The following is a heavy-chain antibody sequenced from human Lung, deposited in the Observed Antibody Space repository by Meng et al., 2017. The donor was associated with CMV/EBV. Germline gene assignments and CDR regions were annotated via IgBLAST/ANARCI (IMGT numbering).Heavy chain of an antibody. CDR2: IREDGSEK. V-gene: IGHV3-7*01. CDR3: ARGGTIHGGTKSPASLR. Sequence: GESXKISCSTSGYTFRRHWMVWVRQAPGKGLEWMADIREDGSEKYYVASVKGRFTISRDNANGSLFLQMNSLKGEDTAVYYCARGGTIHGGTKSPASLRWXQGTXVTVSS. CDR1: GYTFRRHW. D-gene: IGHD3-3*01. J-gene: IGHJ4*02.